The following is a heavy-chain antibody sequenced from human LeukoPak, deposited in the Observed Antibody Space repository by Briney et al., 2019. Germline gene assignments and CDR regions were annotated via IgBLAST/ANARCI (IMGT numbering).Heavy chain of an antibody. CDR3: VRDPSNSGNWFDL. CDR1: GFNLRDYW. Sequence: GGSLRLSCAASGFNLRDYWMHWVRQAPGKGLVWVSRLGTDGTYTNYADSVTGRFTISRDNAKNTLYLQMDSLRAEDTTFYYCVRDPSNSGNWFDLWGQGTLVTVSS. D-gene: IGHD4-11*01. J-gene: IGHJ5*02. V-gene: IGHV3-74*01. CDR2: LGTDGTYT.